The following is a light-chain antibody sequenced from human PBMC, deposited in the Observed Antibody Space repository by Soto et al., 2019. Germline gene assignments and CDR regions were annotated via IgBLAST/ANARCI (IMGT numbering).Light chain of an antibody. CDR2: GAS. CDR3: QQYSSSRT. J-gene: IGKJ1*01. CDR1: QSVSSSY. Sequence: EIVLTQSPGTLSLSPGERATLSCRARQSVSSSYLAWYQQKPGQAPRLLIYGASSRATGIPVRFSGSGSETDFTLAITRLEPEDFAVYYCQQYSSSRTFGQGTKVDIK. V-gene: IGKV3-20*01.